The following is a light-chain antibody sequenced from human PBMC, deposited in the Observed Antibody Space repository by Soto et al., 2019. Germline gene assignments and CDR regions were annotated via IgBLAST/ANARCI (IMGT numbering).Light chain of an antibody. CDR3: QQYNGDSRT. V-gene: IGKV1-39*01. Sequence: DIQMTQSPSSLSASVGDRVTITCRASQSISSYLNWYQQKPGKAPKLLIYAASSLQSGVPSRFSGSGSGAEFTLTISSLQPDDFATYYCQQYNGDSRTFGQGTKV. J-gene: IGKJ1*01. CDR2: AAS. CDR1: QSISSY.